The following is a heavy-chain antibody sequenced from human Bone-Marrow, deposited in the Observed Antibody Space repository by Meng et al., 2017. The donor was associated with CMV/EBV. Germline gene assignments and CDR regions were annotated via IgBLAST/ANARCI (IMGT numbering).Heavy chain of an antibody. CDR1: GFTFSSYE. J-gene: IGHJ5*02. D-gene: IGHD2-15*01. CDR2: ISSSGSTI. Sequence: GGSLRLSCAASGFTFSSYEMNWVRQAPGKGLEWVSYISSSGSTIYYADSVKGRFTISRDNAKSSLSLQMNSLRAEDTAVYYCARGRVGGLDCSGGSCYSPPWGQGTLVTVSS. V-gene: IGHV3-48*03. CDR3: ARGRVGGLDCSGGSCYSPP.